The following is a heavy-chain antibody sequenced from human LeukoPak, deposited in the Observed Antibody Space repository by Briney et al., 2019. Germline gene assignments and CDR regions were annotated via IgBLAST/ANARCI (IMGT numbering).Heavy chain of an antibody. V-gene: IGHV4-39*07. CDR1: GDSIDSTRYY. CDR3: AREFRGDTAFDF. CDR2: IYFSGST. J-gene: IGHJ4*02. Sequence: SETLSLTCAVSGDSIDSTRYYWGWIRQPPGKGLEWIGSIYFSGSTYYNPSLKRRVTISVDTSKNQFSLKLSSVTAADTAVYYCAREFRGDTAFDFWGEGTLVTVSS. D-gene: IGHD5-18*01.